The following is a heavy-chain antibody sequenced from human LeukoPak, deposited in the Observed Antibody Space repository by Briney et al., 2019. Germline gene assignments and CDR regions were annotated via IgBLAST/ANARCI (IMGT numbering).Heavy chain of an antibody. V-gene: IGHV1-69*13. Sequence: SVKVSCKASGGTFSSYAISWVRQAPGQGLEWMGGIIPIFGTANYAQKFQGRVTITAGESTSTAYMELSSLRSEDTAVYYCARAYYDSSGYYWEYYYYMDVWGKGTTVTVSS. CDR3: ARAYYDSSGYYWEYYYYMDV. J-gene: IGHJ6*03. D-gene: IGHD3-22*01. CDR1: GGTFSSYA. CDR2: IIPIFGTA.